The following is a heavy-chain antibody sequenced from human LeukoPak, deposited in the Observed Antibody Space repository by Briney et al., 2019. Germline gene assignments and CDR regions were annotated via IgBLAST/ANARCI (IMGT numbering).Heavy chain of an antibody. CDR3: ARSLYGDYEDY. Sequence: GGALRLSCAASGFTFSSYWMHWVRQAPGKGLVWVSRINSDGSSTSYADSVKGRFTISRDNAKNTLYLQMNSLRAEDTAVYYCARSLYGDYEDYWGQGTLVTVSS. CDR1: GFTFSSYW. J-gene: IGHJ4*02. D-gene: IGHD4-17*01. CDR2: INSDGSST. V-gene: IGHV3-74*01.